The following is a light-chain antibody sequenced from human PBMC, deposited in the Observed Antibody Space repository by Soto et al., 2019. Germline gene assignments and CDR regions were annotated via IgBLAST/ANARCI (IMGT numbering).Light chain of an antibody. CDR2: DAS. CDR1: QSVSSY. J-gene: IGKJ1*01. V-gene: IGKV3-20*01. Sequence: EIVLTQSPATLSLSPGERSTLSCRASQSVSSYLAWYQQKPGQAPRLLIYDASNRATGIPDRFSGSGSGTAFTLTIRRLEPEDLAVSSCQHYGTSRTFGQGTKVDIK. CDR3: QHYGTSRT.